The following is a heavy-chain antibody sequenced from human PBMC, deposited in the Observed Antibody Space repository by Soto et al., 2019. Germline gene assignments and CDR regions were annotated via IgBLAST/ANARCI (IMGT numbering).Heavy chain of an antibody. D-gene: IGHD3-10*01. J-gene: IGHJ5*02. CDR3: ARDRVPYGSGSSNNWFDP. Sequence: GGSLRLSCAASGFTFSSYSMNWVRQAPGKGLEWVSYISSSSSTIYYADSVKGRFTISRDNAKNSLYLQMNSLRAEDTAVYYCARDRVPYGSGSSNNWFDPWGQGTLVTVSS. CDR1: GFTFSSYS. V-gene: IGHV3-48*01. CDR2: ISSSSSTI.